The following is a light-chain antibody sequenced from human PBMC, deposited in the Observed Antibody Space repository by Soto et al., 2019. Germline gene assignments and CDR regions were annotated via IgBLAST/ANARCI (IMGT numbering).Light chain of an antibody. J-gene: IGKJ1*01. CDR2: GAS. V-gene: IGKV3-15*01. Sequence: EIVMTQSPATLSVSPGERVTLSCRASQSVRTNLAWYQHKPGQAPRLLIYGASNRATGFPARFSGSGSGTEFTLTISSLQSEDFAVYYCQQYNDNWPTFGQGTKV. CDR1: QSVRTN. CDR3: QQYNDNWPT.